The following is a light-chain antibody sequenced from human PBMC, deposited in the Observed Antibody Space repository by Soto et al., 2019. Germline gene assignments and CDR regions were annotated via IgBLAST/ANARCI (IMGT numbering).Light chain of an antibody. J-gene: IGKJ2*01. CDR1: QSLVNSDGDTY. CDR2: KVS. Sequence: DVLMTQSPLSLPVTLGQPASISCTCSQSLVNSDGDTYLSWYQQRPGQSPRRLIYKVSNRDSGVPDRFSGSASGIDFTLKISRVEAEDVGVYYGMQGTYWPTFGQGTKLEIK. V-gene: IGKV2-30*01. CDR3: MQGTYWPT.